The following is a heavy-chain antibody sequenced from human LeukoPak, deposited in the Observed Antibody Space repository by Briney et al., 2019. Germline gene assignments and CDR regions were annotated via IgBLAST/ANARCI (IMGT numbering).Heavy chain of an antibody. Sequence: ASVKVSCKASGYTFTGYYMHWVRQAPGQGLEWMGGIIPIFGTANYAQKFQGRVTITADESTSTAYMELSSLRSEDTAVYYCARAEASGNSFLFFDYWGQGTLVTVSS. CDR3: ARAEASGNSFLFFDY. CDR2: IIPIFGTA. CDR1: GYTFTGYY. J-gene: IGHJ4*02. D-gene: IGHD4-23*01. V-gene: IGHV1-69*13.